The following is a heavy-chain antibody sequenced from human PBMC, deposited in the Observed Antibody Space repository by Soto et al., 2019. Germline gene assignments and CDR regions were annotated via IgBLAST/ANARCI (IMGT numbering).Heavy chain of an antibody. CDR3: AKAFDIVATQRGPFDY. CDR1: GFTFSTSA. V-gene: IGHV3-23*01. CDR2: IIGTGGT. D-gene: IGHD5-12*01. J-gene: IGHJ4*02. Sequence: PGGSLRLSCAASGFTFSTSAMNWVRQAPGKGLEWVSGIIGTGGTHCADSVKGRFTISRDNSTNTVYLVMNSLRAEDTAIYYCAKAFDIVATQRGPFDYWGQGTLVTVSS.